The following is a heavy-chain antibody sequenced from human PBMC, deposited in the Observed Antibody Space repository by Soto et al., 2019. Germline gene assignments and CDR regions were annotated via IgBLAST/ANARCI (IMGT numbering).Heavy chain of an antibody. Sequence: QVXLXQSGAEVKKPGSSVKVSCKASGGTFSSYAISWVRQAPGQGLEWMGGIIPIFGTANYAQKFQGRVTITADESTSTAYMELSSLRSEDTAVYYCARGGLEAVTHLGWFDPWGQGTLVTVSS. CDR3: ARGGLEAVTHLGWFDP. V-gene: IGHV1-69*12. CDR1: GGTFSSYA. CDR2: IIPIFGTA. D-gene: IGHD5-12*01. J-gene: IGHJ5*02.